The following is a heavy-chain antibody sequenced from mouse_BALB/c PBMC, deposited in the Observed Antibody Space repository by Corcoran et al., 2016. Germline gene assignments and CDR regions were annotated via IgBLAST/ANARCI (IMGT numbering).Heavy chain of an antibody. CDR3: AAIDYDYAWFAY. V-gene: IGHV14-1*02. D-gene: IGHD2-4*01. CDR1: GFNIKDYY. Sequence: EVQLQQSGAELVRPGALVKLSCKASGFNIKDYYMHWVKQRPEQGLEWIGWIDPENGNTIYDPKFQGKASITADTSSNTAYLQLSSLTSEDTAVYYWAAIDYDYAWFAYWVQGTLVTVSA. J-gene: IGHJ3*01. CDR2: IDPENGNT.